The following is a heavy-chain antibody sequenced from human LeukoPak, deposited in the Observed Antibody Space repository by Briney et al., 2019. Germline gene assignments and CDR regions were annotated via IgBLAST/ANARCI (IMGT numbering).Heavy chain of an antibody. V-gene: IGHV1-46*01. Sequence: ASVKVSCKASGYTFTSYYMHWVRQAPGQGLEWMGIINPSGGSTSYAQKFQGRVTMTRDTSTSTVYMELSSLRSEDTAVYYCARDRVGYCSSTSCYRWFDPWGQGTLVTVPS. J-gene: IGHJ5*02. CDR2: INPSGGST. CDR1: GYTFTSYY. D-gene: IGHD2-2*01. CDR3: ARDRVGYCSSTSCYRWFDP.